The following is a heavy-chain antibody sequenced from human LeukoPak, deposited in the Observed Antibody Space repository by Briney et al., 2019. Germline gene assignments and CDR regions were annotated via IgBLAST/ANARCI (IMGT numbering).Heavy chain of an antibody. CDR2: ISGSGGST. CDR3: AKDIRSRFDY. V-gene: IGHV3-23*01. CDR1: GFTFSSYG. Sequence: GGTLRLSCAASGFTFSSYGMSWVRQAPGKGLEWVSAISGSGGSTYYADSVKGRFTISRDNSKNTLYLQMSSLRAEDTAVYYCAKDIRSRFDYWGQGTLVTVSS. J-gene: IGHJ4*02.